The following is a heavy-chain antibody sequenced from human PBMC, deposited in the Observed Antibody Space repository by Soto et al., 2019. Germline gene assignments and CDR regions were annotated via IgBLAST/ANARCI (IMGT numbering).Heavy chain of an antibody. CDR2: IYSSGST. J-gene: IGHJ6*02. V-gene: IGHV4-4*07. CDR3: ARGEGSWYAPLGYGMDV. D-gene: IGHD6-13*01. CDR1: GGSISSYY. Sequence: SETLSLTCTVSGGSISSYYWSWIRQPAGKGLEWIGRIYSSGSTNYNPSLKSRVTMSVDTSKNQFSLKLSSVTAADTAVYYCARGEGSWYAPLGYGMDVWGQGTTVTVSS.